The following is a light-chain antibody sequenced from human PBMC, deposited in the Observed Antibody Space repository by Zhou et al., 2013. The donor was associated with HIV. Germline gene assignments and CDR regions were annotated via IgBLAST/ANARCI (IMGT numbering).Light chain of an antibody. CDR1: QSVSSSY. J-gene: IGKJ2*01. V-gene: IGKV3-20*01. Sequence: EIVLTQSPGTLSLSPGERATLSCRASQSVSSSYLAWYQQKPGQAPRLLIHGASSRATGIPDRFSGSGSGTEFTLTINTMQSEDFAVYYCEQYGNSPYTFGQGTKLE. CDR3: EQYGNSPYT. CDR2: GAS.